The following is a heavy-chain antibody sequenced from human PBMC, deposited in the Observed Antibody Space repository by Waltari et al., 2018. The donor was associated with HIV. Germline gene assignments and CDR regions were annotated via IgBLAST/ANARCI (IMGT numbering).Heavy chain of an antibody. CDR2: ISGSGGRT. CDR3: ANLKNRDYGGTPFDY. Sequence: EVQLLESGGGLVQPGGSLRLSCAASGFTFSSSAMSWVRQAPGKGLEWVSAISGSGGRTYYADSVKGRFTISRDNSKNTLYLQMNSLRAEDTAVYYCANLKNRDYGGTPFDYWGQGTLVTVSS. J-gene: IGHJ4*02. CDR1: GFTFSSSA. V-gene: IGHV3-23*01. D-gene: IGHD4-17*01.